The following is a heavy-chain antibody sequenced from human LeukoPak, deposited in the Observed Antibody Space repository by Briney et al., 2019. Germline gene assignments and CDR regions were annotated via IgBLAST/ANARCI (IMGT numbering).Heavy chain of an antibody. D-gene: IGHD4-17*01. V-gene: IGHV4-38-2*01. CDR2: IYHSGST. J-gene: IGHJ4*02. CDR3: ARHLIHDYGDYIDY. CDR1: GYSISSGYY. Sequence: SETLSLTCAVSGYSISSGYYWGWIRQPPGKGLEWIGSIYHSGSTHYNPSLKSRVTISVDTSKNQFSLKLSSVTAADTAVYYCARHLIHDYGDYIDYWGQGTLVTVSS.